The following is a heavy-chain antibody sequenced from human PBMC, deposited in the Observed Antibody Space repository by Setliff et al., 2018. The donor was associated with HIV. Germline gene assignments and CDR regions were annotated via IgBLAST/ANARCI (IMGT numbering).Heavy chain of an antibody. CDR3: ARDWNYVVDV. J-gene: IGHJ6*04. V-gene: IGHV1-18*01. CDR2: ISPYNGHT. CDR1: GYTFTSYG. D-gene: IGHD3-16*01. Sequence: ASVKVSCKASGYTFTSYGIGWVRQAPGQGLEWMGWISPYNGHTNYAQKLQGRVTITADTSSTTAYMELSSLRSDDTAVYYCARDWNYVVDVWGKGTTVTVSS.